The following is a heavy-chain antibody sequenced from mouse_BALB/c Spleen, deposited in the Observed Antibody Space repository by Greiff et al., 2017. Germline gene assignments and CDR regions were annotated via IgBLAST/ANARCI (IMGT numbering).Heavy chain of an antibody. J-gene: IGHJ4*01. CDR1: GFSLSTSGMG. D-gene: IGHD2-14*01. Sequence: QVTLKVSGPGILQPSQTLSLSCSFSGFSLSTSGMGVSWIRQPSGKGLVWLAHIYWDDDKRYNPSLKSRLAISKDTSRNQVFLKITSVDTADTATYYCARVYYRFYYYAMDYWGQGTSVTVSS. CDR3: ARVYYRFYYYAMDY. CDR2: IYWDDDK. V-gene: IGHV8-12*01.